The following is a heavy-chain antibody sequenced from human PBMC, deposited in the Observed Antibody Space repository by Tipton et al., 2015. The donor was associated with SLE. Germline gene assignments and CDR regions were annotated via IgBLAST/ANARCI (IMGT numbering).Heavy chain of an antibody. Sequence: SLRLSCAASGFTFSTYGMHWARQAPGKGLEWVAFIRYDGNDNKYYADSVTGRFTISRDNSQNTVYLQMYNLRAEDTAVYYCAKDPLPTYSFWSGSPWGMDVWGQGTTVTVSS. CDR1: GFTFSTYG. D-gene: IGHD3-3*01. CDR3: AKDPLPTYSFWSGSPWGMDV. V-gene: IGHV3-30*02. J-gene: IGHJ6*02. CDR2: IRYDGNDNK.